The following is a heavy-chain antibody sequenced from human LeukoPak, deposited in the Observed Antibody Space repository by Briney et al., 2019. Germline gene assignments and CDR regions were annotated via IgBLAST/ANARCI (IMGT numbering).Heavy chain of an antibody. CDR3: AASGWSKPYYFDY. J-gene: IGHJ4*02. Sequence: ASVKVSCKASGYTFSIYGVSWVRQAPGQGLEWMGWISAYNGNTNYAQKFQDRVTMTTDTSTNTAYMELRSLRSDDTAVYYCAASGWSKPYYFDYWGQGTLVTVSS. CDR2: ISAYNGNT. V-gene: IGHV1-18*01. CDR1: GYTFSIYG. D-gene: IGHD6-19*01.